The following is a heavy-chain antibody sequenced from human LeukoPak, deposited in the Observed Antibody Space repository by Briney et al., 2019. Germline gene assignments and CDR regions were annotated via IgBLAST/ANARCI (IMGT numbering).Heavy chain of an antibody. CDR2: ISSSSSYI. V-gene: IGHV3-21*01. J-gene: IGHJ4*02. CDR3: ARGPLGAPGVDFDY. CDR1: GFTFSSYS. D-gene: IGHD1-26*01. Sequence: PGGSLRLSCAASGFTFSSYSMNWVRQAPGKGLEWVSSISSSSSYIYYADSVEGRFTISRDNAKNSLYLQMNSLRAEDTAVYYCARGPLGAPGVDFDYWGQGTLVTVSS.